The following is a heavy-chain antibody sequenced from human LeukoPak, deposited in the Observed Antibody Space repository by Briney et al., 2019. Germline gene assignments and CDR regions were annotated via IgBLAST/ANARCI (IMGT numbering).Heavy chain of an antibody. J-gene: IGHJ4*02. Sequence: GGSLRLSCAASGFTFTTYWMSWVRQAPGKGLEWVAKISPDGSEKYYVDSVKGRFTISRDSAKNSLDLQMSSLRADDTAVYYCVRGGSSRFDQWGQGTLVTVSS. CDR2: ISPDGSEK. CDR3: VRGGSSRFDQ. V-gene: IGHV3-7*04. D-gene: IGHD6-13*01. CDR1: GFTFTTYW.